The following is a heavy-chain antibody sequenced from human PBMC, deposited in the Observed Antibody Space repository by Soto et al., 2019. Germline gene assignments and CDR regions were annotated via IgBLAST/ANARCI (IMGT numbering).Heavy chain of an antibody. J-gene: IGHJ6*02. CDR3: ARAIVVTIGGMDV. CDR1: GGSISSADYY. V-gene: IGHV4-30-4*01. CDR2: IYYSGST. Sequence: SETLSLTCTVSGGSISSADYYWSWVRQPPGKGLEWVGYIYYSGSTFVNPSLKSRVTISKDMSRNEFSLRLKSVTAADTAVYYCARAIVVTIGGMDVWGQGTTVTVSS. D-gene: IGHD5-12*01.